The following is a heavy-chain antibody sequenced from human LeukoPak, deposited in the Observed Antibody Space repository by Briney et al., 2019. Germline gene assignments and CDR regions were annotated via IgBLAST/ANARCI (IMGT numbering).Heavy chain of an antibody. CDR2: ISGSGGST. J-gene: IGHJ4*02. CDR1: GFTFSSYA. CDR3: AKLIGYYDSSGYTPFDY. V-gene: IGHV3-23*01. Sequence: GGSLRLSCAASGFTFSSYAMSWVRQAPGKGLEWVSAISGSGGSTYYADSVKGRFTISRDNSKNTLYLQMNSLRAEDMAVYYCAKLIGYYDSSGYTPFDYWGQGTLVTVSS. D-gene: IGHD3-22*01.